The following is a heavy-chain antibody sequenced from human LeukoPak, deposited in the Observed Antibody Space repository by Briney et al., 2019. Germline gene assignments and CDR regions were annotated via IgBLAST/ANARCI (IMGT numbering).Heavy chain of an antibody. D-gene: IGHD6-6*01. Sequence: SVKVSCKASGGTFSSYAISWVRQAPGQGLEWMGRIIPILGIANYAQKFQGRVTITADKSTSTAYMELSSLRSEDTAVYYCARLPPRYSSSSLGAFDIWGQGTMVTVSS. J-gene: IGHJ3*02. CDR3: ARLPPRYSSSSLGAFDI. CDR1: GGTFSSYA. V-gene: IGHV1-69*04. CDR2: IIPILGIA.